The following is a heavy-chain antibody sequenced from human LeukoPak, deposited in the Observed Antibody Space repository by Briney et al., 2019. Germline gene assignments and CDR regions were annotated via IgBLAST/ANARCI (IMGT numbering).Heavy chain of an antibody. D-gene: IGHD2-15*01. J-gene: IGHJ4*02. Sequence: GGSLRLSCAASGLTFSNYAMNWVRQTPGKGLEWVSAISGSGGNTYYADSVKGRFTISRDNSKNTLYLQMNGLRVEDTAVYYCAKGQGGYCSAGSCYADHWGQGTLVTVSS. CDR3: AKGQGGYCSAGSCYADH. CDR2: ISGSGGNT. V-gene: IGHV3-23*01. CDR1: GLTFSNYA.